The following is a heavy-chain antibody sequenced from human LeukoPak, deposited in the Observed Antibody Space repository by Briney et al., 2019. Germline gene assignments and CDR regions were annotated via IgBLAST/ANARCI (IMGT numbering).Heavy chain of an antibody. D-gene: IGHD3-10*01. Sequence: PGGSLRLSCAASGFIFSSYSMNWVRQAPGKGLEWVSYINSGGSTMDYADSVNGRFTISRANAKNSLYLQLNSLRAEDTAIYYCARGNYGLDYWGQGTLVTVSS. CDR2: INSGGSTM. CDR3: ARGNYGLDY. CDR1: GFIFSSYS. J-gene: IGHJ4*02. V-gene: IGHV3-48*04.